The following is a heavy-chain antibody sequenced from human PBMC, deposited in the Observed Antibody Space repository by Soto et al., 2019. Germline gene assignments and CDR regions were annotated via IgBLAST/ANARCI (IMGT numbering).Heavy chain of an antibody. D-gene: IGHD6-19*01. CDR1: GGSISSSSYY. J-gene: IGHJ6*02. V-gene: IGHV4-39*01. CDR3: ARRRLSGIAVAPPDYYYYGMDV. Sequence: SETLSLTCTVSGGSISSSSYYWGWIRQPPGKGLEWIGSIYYSGSTYYNPSLKSRVTISVDTSKNQFSLKLSSVKAADTAVYYCARRRLSGIAVAPPDYYYYGMDVWGQGTKVTVYS. CDR2: IYYSGST.